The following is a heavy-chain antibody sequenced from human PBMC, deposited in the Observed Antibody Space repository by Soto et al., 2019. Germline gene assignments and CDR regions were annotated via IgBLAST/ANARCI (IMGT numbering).Heavy chain of an antibody. J-gene: IGHJ4*02. CDR2: INPSGGTT. Sequence: VQLVQSGAEVKKPGASVTISCKASGYTFYTYYIHWVRQAPGQGLEWMGIINPSGGTTDDAQKFNGRDTETRDTSASTVFIYLSCLRSADTTVYYCAREDVDTTMLIDYWGQGTLVSVSS. D-gene: IGHD5-18*01. CDR3: AREDVDTTMLIDY. CDR1: GYTFYTYY. V-gene: IGHV1-46*02.